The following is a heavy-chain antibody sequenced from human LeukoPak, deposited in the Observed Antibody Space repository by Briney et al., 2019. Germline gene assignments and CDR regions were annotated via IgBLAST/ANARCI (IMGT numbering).Heavy chain of an antibody. V-gene: IGHV4-34*01. J-gene: IGHJ3*02. CDR1: GGSLSGYY. Sequence: PSETLSLTCAVYGGSLSGYYWNWIRQPPGKGLEWIGEINHSGRTKYNPSLKSRVTISVDTSKNQFSLRLNSVTAADTAVYYCARGHDAFDIWGQGTMVTVSS. CDR3: ARGHDAFDI. CDR2: INHSGRT.